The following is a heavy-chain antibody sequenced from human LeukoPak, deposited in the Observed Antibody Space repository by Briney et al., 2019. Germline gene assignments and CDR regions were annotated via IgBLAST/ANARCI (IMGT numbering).Heavy chain of an antibody. V-gene: IGHV1-69*02. CDR1: GYTFTGYY. J-gene: IGHJ4*02. CDR2: IIPILGIA. Sequence: GASVKVSCKASGYTFTGYYIHWVRQAPGQGLEWVGRIIPILGIANYAQKFQGRVTITADKSTSTAYMELSSLRSEDTAVYYCARVDTAMVIDYWGQGTLVTVSS. CDR3: ARVDTAMVIDY. D-gene: IGHD5-18*01.